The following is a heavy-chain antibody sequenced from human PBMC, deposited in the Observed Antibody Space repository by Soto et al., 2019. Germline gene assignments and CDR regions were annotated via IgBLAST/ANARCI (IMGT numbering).Heavy chain of an antibody. CDR2: INGDGSST. D-gene: IGHD4-17*01. V-gene: IGHV3-74*01. J-gene: IGHJ4*02. CDR1: GFTFSSYW. Sequence: QSGGSLRLSCAASGFTFSSYWMHWVRQAPGKGLVWVSRINGDGSSTGYADSVKGRFTISRDNAKNTLYLQMNSLRAEDTAVYYCARESDGANSLWGQGTLVTVSS. CDR3: ARESDGANSL.